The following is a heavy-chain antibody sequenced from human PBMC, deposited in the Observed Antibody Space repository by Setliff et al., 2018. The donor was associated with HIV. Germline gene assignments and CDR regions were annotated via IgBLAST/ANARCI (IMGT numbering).Heavy chain of an antibody. J-gene: IGHJ6*04. CDR1: GYTFTSYG. D-gene: IGHD4-17*01. CDR2: ISAYKGKT. V-gene: IGHV1-18*01. Sequence: GASVKVSCKASGYTFTSYGISWVRQAPGQGLEWMGWISAYKGKTNYAQKFQGRISMTTDTSTSTAYMDLRSLRSDDTAVYYCARDNYDDYSRVQMDVWGKGTTVTVSS. CDR3: ARDNYDDYSRVQMDV.